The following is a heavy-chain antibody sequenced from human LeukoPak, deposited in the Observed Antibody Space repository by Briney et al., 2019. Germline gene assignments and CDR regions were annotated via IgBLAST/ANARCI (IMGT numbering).Heavy chain of an antibody. D-gene: IGHD3-3*01. V-gene: IGHV1-46*01. Sequence: ASVKVSCKASGYTFSSYYIHWVRQAPGQGLEWMGIINPSDGSSNYAQNFQGRVTMTRDTSTSTVYMHLSSLRSDDTAVYYCARRAQRYVEWSRKTYYFDYWGQGTLATVSS. CDR3: ARRAQRYVEWSRKTYYFDY. CDR2: INPSDGSS. CDR1: GYTFSSYY. J-gene: IGHJ4*02.